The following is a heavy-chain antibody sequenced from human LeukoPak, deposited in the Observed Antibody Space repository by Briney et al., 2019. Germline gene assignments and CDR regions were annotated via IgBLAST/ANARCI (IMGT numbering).Heavy chain of an antibody. CDR1: GFTFSSYA. V-gene: IGHV3-30-3*01. CDR2: ISYDGSNK. J-gene: IGHJ4*02. Sequence: SGGSLRLSCAASGFTFSSYAMHWVRQAPGKGLEWVAVISYDGSNKYSADSVKGRFTISRGNSKNTLYLQMNSLRAEDTAVYYCARGDSSGYYIDYWGQGTLVTVSS. D-gene: IGHD3-22*01. CDR3: ARGDSSGYYIDY.